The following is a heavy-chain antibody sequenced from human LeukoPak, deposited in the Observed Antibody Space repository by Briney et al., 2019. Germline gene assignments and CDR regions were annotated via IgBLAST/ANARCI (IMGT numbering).Heavy chain of an antibody. V-gene: IGHV4-34*01. J-gene: IGHJ4*02. CDR3: ARLDGTTGFDY. CDR2: INHSGST. Sequence: SETLSLTCAVYGGSFSGYYWSWIRQPPGKGLEWIGEINHSGSTNYNPSLKSRVTISVDTSKNQFSLKLSSVTAAGTAVYYCARLDGTTGFDYWGQGTLVTVSS. CDR1: GGSFSGYY. D-gene: IGHD1-7*01.